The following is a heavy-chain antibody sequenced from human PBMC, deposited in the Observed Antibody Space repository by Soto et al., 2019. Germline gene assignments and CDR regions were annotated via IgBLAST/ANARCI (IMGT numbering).Heavy chain of an antibody. CDR1: GGSISSGGYS. V-gene: IGHV4-61*08. D-gene: IGHD2-15*01. CDR3: ARVSRPRYCGGSSCYSMFDP. J-gene: IGHJ5*02. Sequence: PSETLSLTCAVSGGSISSGGYSWSWIRQPPGKGLEWIGYIYYTGSTYYNPSLKSRVTISVDTSKNQFSLQLSSVTAADTAVYYCARVSRPRYCGGSSCYSMFDPWGQGTLVTVSS. CDR2: IYYTGST.